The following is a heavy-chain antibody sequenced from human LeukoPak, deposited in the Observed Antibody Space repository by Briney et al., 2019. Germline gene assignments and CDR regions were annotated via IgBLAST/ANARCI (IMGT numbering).Heavy chain of an antibody. J-gene: IGHJ4*02. CDR3: AKHNSGWYIDY. CDR1: GGSISSYS. CDR2: ISYSGNT. D-gene: IGHD6-19*01. Sequence: SETLSLTCTVSGGSISSYSWSWIRQPPGKGLEWIGYISYSGNTNYSPSLKSRVTISVDTSKKQFSLKLSSVTAADTAVYYCAKHNSGWYIDYWGQGTLVTVSS. V-gene: IGHV4-59*08.